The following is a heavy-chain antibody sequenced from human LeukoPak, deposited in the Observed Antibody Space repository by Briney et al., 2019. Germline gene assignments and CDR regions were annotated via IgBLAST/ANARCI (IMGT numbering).Heavy chain of an antibody. D-gene: IGHD5-18*01. V-gene: IGHV1-18*04. CDR3: ARSQGGAFSYGTDY. CDR2: ISAYNGNT. J-gene: IGHJ4*02. Sequence: ASVKVSCKASGYTFTGYYMHWVRQAPGQGLEWMGWISAYNGNTNYAQKLQGRVTMTTDTSTSTAYMELRSLRSDDTAVYYCARSQGGAFSYGTDYWGQGTLVTVSS. CDR1: GYTFTGYY.